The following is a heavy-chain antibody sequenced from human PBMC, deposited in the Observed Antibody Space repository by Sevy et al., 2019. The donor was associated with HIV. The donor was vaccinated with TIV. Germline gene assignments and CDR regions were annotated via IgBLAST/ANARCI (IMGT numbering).Heavy chain of an antibody. CDR3: VKDSPDYGGNY. Sequence: GGSLRLSCAASGFTFSSYAMSWVHQAPGKGLEWVSIITGSGANTYYADFVEGRFTISRDTSKNTLYLQMNSLRAEDTAVYYCVKDSPDYGGNYWGQGTLVTVSS. J-gene: IGHJ4*02. V-gene: IGHV3-23*01. CDR2: ITGSGANT. D-gene: IGHD2-15*01. CDR1: GFTFSSYA.